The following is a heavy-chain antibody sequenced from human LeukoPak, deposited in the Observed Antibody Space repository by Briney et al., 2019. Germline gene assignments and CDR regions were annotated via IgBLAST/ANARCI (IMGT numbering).Heavy chain of an antibody. J-gene: IGHJ4*02. CDR1: GFTFSSYS. Sequence: PGGSLRLSCAASGFTFSSYSMNWVRQAPGKGLEWVSSISSSSSYIYYADSVKGRFTISRDNAKNSLYLQMNSLRAEDTAVYYCARVRDIVVVPAEDYWGQGTLVTVSS. CDR3: ARVRDIVVVPAEDY. D-gene: IGHD2-2*01. CDR2: ISSSSSYI. V-gene: IGHV3-21*01.